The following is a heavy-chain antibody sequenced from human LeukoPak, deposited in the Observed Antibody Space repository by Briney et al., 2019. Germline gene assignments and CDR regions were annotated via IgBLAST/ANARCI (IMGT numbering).Heavy chain of an antibody. V-gene: IGHV3-33*08. CDR3: ARERRQWLVTDP. CDR2: IWNDASHD. J-gene: IGHJ5*02. D-gene: IGHD6-19*01. Sequence: GGSLRLSCAASGFTFSSYGMHWVRQAPGKGLEWVAVIWNDASHDNYVDSVKGRFTISRDNSKNTLYLQMNSLRAEDTAVYYCARERRQWLVTDPWGQGTLVTVSS. CDR1: GFTFSSYG.